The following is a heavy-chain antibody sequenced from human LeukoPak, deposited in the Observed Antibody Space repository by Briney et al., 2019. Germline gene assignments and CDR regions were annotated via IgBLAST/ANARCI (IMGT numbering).Heavy chain of an antibody. J-gene: IGHJ4*02. V-gene: IGHV3-23*01. CDR1: GFTFSSYA. CDR2: ISGSGGST. CDR3: AKATYSSGWYQDY. Sequence: GGSLRLSCAASGFTFSSYAMSWVRQAPGKGLEWVSAISGSGGSTYYVDSVKGRFTISRDNSKNTLYLRMNSLRAGDTAVYYCAKATYSSGWYQDYWGQGTLVTVSS. D-gene: IGHD6-19*01.